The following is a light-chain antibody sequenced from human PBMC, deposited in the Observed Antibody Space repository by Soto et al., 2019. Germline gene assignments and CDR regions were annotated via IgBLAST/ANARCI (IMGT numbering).Light chain of an antibody. V-gene: IGLV2-8*01. J-gene: IGLJ3*02. Sequence: QSALTQPPSASGSPGQSVTISCTGTSSDVGAYNYFSWYQQHPGKAPKLMIYDVSKRPSGVPDRFSGSKSGNTASLTVSGLQAEDEADFYCISYAGSSIWVFGGGTKVTVL. CDR3: ISYAGSSIWV. CDR1: SSDVGAYNY. CDR2: DVS.